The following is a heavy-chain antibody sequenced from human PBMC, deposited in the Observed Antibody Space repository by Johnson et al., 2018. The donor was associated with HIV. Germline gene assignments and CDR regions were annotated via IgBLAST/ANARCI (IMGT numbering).Heavy chain of an antibody. Sequence: QVQLVESGGGVAQPGRSLRLSCAASRFTFSFYAMHWVRQAPGKGLEWVALILYDGSNKYYADSVKGRFTISRDNSKNTLSLQMNSLRAVATPVYSSARGYYYDSSGSDDAFDIWGQGTMVTVSS. CDR1: RFTFSFYA. CDR3: ARGYYYDSSGSDDAFDI. J-gene: IGHJ3*02. D-gene: IGHD3-22*01. CDR2: ILYDGSNK. V-gene: IGHV3-30-3*01.